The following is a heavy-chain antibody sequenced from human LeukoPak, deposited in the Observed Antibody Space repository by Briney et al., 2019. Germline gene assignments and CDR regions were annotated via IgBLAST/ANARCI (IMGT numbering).Heavy chain of an antibody. CDR3: ARGRDSSGYPDAFDI. D-gene: IGHD3-22*01. Sequence: GASVKVSCKASGGTFSSYAISWVRQAPGQGLERMGRIIPILGIANYAQKFQGRVTITADKSTSTAYMELSSLRSEDTAVYYCARGRDSSGYPDAFDIWGQGTMVTVSS. CDR2: IIPILGIA. J-gene: IGHJ3*02. V-gene: IGHV1-69*04. CDR1: GGTFSSYA.